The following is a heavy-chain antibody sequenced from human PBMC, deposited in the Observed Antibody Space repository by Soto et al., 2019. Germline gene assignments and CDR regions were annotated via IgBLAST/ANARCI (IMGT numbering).Heavy chain of an antibody. CDR3: ARDPLGWNYYGMDV. J-gene: IGHJ6*02. CDR2: ISSSGNTI. D-gene: IGHD6-19*01. CDR1: GFTFSDYY. V-gene: IGHV3-11*01. Sequence: GGSLRLCCAASGFTFSDYYMSWIRQAPGKGLEWVSYISSSGNTIYYADSVKGRFTISRDNAKNSVYLQMNSLRAEDTAVYYCARDPLGWNYYGMDVWGQGTTVTVSS.